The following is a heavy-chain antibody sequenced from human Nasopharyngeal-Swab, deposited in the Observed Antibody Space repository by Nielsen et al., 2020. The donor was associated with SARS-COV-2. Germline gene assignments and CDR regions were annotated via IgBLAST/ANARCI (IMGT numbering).Heavy chain of an antibody. V-gene: IGHV3-23*01. CDR2: ISGSGGST. J-gene: IGHJ4*02. CDR1: GFTFSSYA. D-gene: IGHD6-13*01. CDR3: AKTISSSWYGEDY. Sequence: SCAASGFTFSSYAMSWVRQAPGKGLEWVSAISGSGGSTYYADSVKGRFTISRDNSKNTLYLQMNSLRAEDTAVYYCAKTISSSWYGEDYWGQGTLVTVSS.